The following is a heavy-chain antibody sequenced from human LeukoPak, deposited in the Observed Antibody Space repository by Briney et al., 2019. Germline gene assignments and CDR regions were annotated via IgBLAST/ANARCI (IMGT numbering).Heavy chain of an antibody. V-gene: IGHV4-59*08. CDR3: AKGGGWDAFDI. D-gene: IGHD6-19*01. Sequence: SETLSLTCTVSGGSISSYYWSWIRQPPGKGLEWIGYIYNSGSTNYNPSLKSRVTISVDTSKNQFSLKVNSVTAADTAVFYCAKGGGWDAFDIWGQGTMVTVSS. CDR1: GGSISSYY. CDR2: IYNSGST. J-gene: IGHJ3*02.